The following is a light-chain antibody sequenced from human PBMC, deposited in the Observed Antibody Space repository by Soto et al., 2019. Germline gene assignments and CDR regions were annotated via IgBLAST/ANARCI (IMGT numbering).Light chain of an antibody. CDR1: SSDVGGYNH. J-gene: IGLJ1*01. Sequence: QSALTQPASVSGSPGQSITISCTGTSSDVGGYNHVSWYQQHPGKAPQLMIYEVSNRPSGISNRFSGSKSGNTASLTISGLQAEDEDDYYCNSYTSSGPYVFGTGTKLTVL. V-gene: IGLV2-14*01. CDR2: EVS. CDR3: NSYTSSGPYV.